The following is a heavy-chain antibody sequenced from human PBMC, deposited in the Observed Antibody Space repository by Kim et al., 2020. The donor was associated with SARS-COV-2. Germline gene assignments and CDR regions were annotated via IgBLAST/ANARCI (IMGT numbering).Heavy chain of an antibody. J-gene: IGHJ4*02. V-gene: IGHV3-73*01. CDR3: VSFASGY. CDR2: VRSKSKSYAT. Sequence: GGSLRLSCAASGFTFTDSSIHWVRQASGKGLEWVGSVRSKSKSYATGYAASVKGSFTISRDDSKNTAYLQMNSLKTEDTAVYYCVSFASGYWGQGTVVTVSS. CDR1: GFTFTDSS.